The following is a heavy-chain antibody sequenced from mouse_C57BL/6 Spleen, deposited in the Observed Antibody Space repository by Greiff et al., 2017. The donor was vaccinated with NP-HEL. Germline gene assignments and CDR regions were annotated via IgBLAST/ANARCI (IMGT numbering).Heavy chain of an antibody. D-gene: IGHD1-1*01. CDR2: IYPRSGNT. J-gene: IGHJ4*01. V-gene: IGHV1-81*01. CDR1: GYTFTSYG. CDR3: ARSHGSSYYYAMDY. Sequence: VQLQQSGAELARPGASVKLSCKASGYTFTSYGISWVKQRTGQGLEWIGEIYPRSGNTYYNEKFKGKATLTADKSSSTAYMELRSLTSEDSAVYFCARSHGSSYYYAMDYWGQGTSVTVSS.